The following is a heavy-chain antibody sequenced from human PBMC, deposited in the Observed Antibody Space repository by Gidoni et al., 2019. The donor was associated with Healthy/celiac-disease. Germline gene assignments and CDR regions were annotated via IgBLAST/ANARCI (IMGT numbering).Heavy chain of an antibody. CDR2: IYYSGST. J-gene: IGHJ4*02. V-gene: IGHV4-39*01. Sequence: VKPSETLSLTCTVSGGSISSSSYYWGWIRQPPGKGLEWIGSIYYSGSTYYNPSLKSRVTISVDTSKNQFSLKLSSVTAADTAVYYCARHNDGYIGFDFDYWGQGTLVTVSS. D-gene: IGHD5-12*01. CDR1: GGSISSSSYY. CDR3: ARHNDGYIGFDFDY.